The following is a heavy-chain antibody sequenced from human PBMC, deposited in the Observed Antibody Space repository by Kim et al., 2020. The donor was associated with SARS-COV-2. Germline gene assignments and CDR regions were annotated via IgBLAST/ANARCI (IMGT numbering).Heavy chain of an antibody. CDR1: GGSISSSSYY. CDR3: ASPYDFWSGYFPVGATGAFDI. CDR2: IYYSGST. V-gene: IGHV4-39*01. J-gene: IGHJ3*02. D-gene: IGHD3-3*01. Sequence: SETLSLTCTVSGGSISSSSYYWGWIRQPPGKGLEWIGSIYYSGSTYYNPSLKSRVTISVDTSKNQFSLKLSSVTAADTAVYYCASPYDFWSGYFPVGATGAFDIWGQGTMVTASS.